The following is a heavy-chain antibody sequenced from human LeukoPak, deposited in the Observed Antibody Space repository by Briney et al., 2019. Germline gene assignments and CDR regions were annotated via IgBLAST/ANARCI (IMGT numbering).Heavy chain of an antibody. Sequence: SETLSLTCTVSGGSITGYYWSWIRQPPGKGLEWIGYIYYSGSTNYNPSLKSRVTISVDKSKNQFSLKLSSVTAADTAVYYCASKDVLRYFDWSSLDAFDIWGQGTMVTVSS. J-gene: IGHJ3*02. CDR3: ASKDVLRYFDWSSLDAFDI. CDR2: IYYSGST. V-gene: IGHV4-59*12. D-gene: IGHD3-9*01. CDR1: GGSITGYY.